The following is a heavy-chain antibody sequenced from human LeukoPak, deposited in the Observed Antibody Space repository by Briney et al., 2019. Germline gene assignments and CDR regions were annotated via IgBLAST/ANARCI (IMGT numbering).Heavy chain of an antibody. D-gene: IGHD6-19*01. CDR3: ARDNGYRSGWEVDY. CDR2: IWYDGSNK. Sequence: GGSLRLSCAASGFTFSSYGMHWVRQAPGKGLEWVAVIWYDGSNKYYADSVKGRFTISRDNSKNTLYLQMNSLRAEDTAVYYCARDNGYRSGWEVDYWGQGTLVTVSS. CDR1: GFTFSSYG. V-gene: IGHV3-33*01. J-gene: IGHJ4*02.